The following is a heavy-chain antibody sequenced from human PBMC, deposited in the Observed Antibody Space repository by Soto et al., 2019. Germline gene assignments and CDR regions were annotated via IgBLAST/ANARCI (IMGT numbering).Heavy chain of an antibody. Sequence: QVQLQQWGAGLLKPSETMSLTCAVYGGSFSGHYWSWIRQPPGKGLEGIGEVNHSGSTNYNPSLKSQVTISLDTSKNQFFLKLTSVTDADTALYYCARVVPPPNRNWGLWSGAFDIWGQGTMVTVSS. D-gene: IGHD7-27*01. J-gene: IGHJ3*02. CDR1: GGSFSGHY. CDR3: ARVVPPPNRNWGLWSGAFDI. CDR2: VNHSGST. V-gene: IGHV4-34*01.